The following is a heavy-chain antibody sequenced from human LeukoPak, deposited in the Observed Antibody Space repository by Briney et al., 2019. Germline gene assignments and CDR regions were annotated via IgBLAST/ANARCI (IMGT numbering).Heavy chain of an antibody. Sequence: SETLSLTCTVSDGSISTYFWSWIRQPPGKGLEWIGYIYYSGNTNYNPSLKSRVTISVDTSKNQFSLKLSSVTAADTAVYYCARALSSTVTQYYFDYWGQGTLVTVSS. V-gene: IGHV4-59*01. J-gene: IGHJ4*02. D-gene: IGHD4-17*01. CDR3: ARALSSTVTQYYFDY. CDR1: DGSISTYF. CDR2: IYYSGNT.